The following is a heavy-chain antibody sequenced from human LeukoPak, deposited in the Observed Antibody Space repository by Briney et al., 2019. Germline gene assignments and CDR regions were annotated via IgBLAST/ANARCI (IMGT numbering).Heavy chain of an antibody. D-gene: IGHD3-9*01. J-gene: IGHJ4*02. CDR1: GYSFTSYW. V-gene: IGHV5-10-1*01. CDR2: IDPSDSYT. Sequence: GESLRISCKGSGYSFTSYWISWVRQMPGKGLEWMGRIDPSDSYTNYSPSFQGHVTVSADKSISTAYLQWSSLNASDTATYYCARHWEYVIVSGYFPFDYWGQGTLVTVSS. CDR3: ARHWEYVIVSGYFPFDY.